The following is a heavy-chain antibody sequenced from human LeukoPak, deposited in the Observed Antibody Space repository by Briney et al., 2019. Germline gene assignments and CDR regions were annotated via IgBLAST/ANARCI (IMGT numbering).Heavy chain of an antibody. CDR2: IYYSGST. V-gene: IGHV4-59*01. CDR1: GGSISSYY. D-gene: IGHD6-19*01. CDR3: ARSHRYSSGWYGLFD. Sequence: PSETLSLTCTVSGGSISSYYWSWIRQPPGKGLEWIGYIYYSGSTNYNPSLKSRVTISVDTSKNQFSLKLSSVTAADTAVYYCARSHRYSSGWYGLFDWGQGTLVTVSS. J-gene: IGHJ4*02.